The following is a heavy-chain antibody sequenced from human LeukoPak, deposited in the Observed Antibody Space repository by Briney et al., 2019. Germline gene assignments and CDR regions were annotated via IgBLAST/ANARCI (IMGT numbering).Heavy chain of an antibody. Sequence: VASVKVSCKASGYTFTSYGISWVRQAPGQGLEWMGWISAYNGNTNYAQKLQGRVTMTRDMSTSTVYMELSSLRSEDTAVYYCARGYLVWLDPWGQGTLVTVSS. CDR1: GYTFTSYG. CDR2: ISAYNGNT. V-gene: IGHV1-18*01. CDR3: ARGYLVWLDP. D-gene: IGHD3-9*01. J-gene: IGHJ5*02.